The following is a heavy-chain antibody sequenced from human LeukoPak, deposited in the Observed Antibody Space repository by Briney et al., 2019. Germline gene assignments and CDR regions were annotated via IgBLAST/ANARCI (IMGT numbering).Heavy chain of an antibody. CDR2: ISAYNGNT. CDR3: ARDHGKAAAGTNWFDP. J-gene: IGHJ5*02. V-gene: IGHV1-18*01. D-gene: IGHD6-13*01. CDR1: GYTFTSYG. Sequence: GASVKVSCRASGYTFTSYGISWVRQAPGQGLEWMGWISAYNGNTNYAQKLQGRVTMTTDTSTSTAYMELRSLRSDDTAVYYCARDHGKAAAGTNWFDPWGQGTLVTVSS.